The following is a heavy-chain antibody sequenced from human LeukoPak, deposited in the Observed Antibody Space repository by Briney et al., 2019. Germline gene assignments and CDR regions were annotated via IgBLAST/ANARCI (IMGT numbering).Heavy chain of an antibody. CDR3: AKGHDTRTATLDY. V-gene: IGHV3-23*01. D-gene: IGHD1-1*01. Sequence: PGGSLRLSCAASGFTFSTYAMNWVRQAPGKGPEWVSAISGRDTTTYYVDSVKGRFTISRDNSKNTVYLQMNNLRAEDTALYYCAKGHDTRTATLDYWGQGALVTVSS. J-gene: IGHJ4*02. CDR2: ISGRDTTT. CDR1: GFTFSTYA.